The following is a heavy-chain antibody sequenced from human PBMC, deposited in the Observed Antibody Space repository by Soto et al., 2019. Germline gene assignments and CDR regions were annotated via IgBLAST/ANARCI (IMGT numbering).Heavy chain of an antibody. Sequence: QVQLQESGPGLVKPSETLSLTCTVSGGSVSSGSYYWSWIRQPPGKGLEWIGYIYYSGSTNYKPSLTGLVTLSVDTSKTQFSLKLSSVTAADTAVYYCARGQVVGIAVAGSSVDYWGQGTLVTVSS. CDR2: IYYSGST. D-gene: IGHD6-19*01. J-gene: IGHJ4*02. V-gene: IGHV4-61*01. CDR3: ARGQVVGIAVAGSSVDY. CDR1: GGSVSSGSYY.